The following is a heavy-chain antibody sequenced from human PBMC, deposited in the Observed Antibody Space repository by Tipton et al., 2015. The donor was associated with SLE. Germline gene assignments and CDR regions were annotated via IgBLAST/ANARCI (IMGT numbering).Heavy chain of an antibody. Sequence: SLRLSCAASGFTFSSYSMNWVRQAPGKGLEWVSAISGSGGSTYYADSVKGRFTISRDNSKNTLYLQMNSLRAEDTAVYYCAEGVYDSSGYWGQGTLVTVSS. V-gene: IGHV3-23*01. CDR2: ISGSGGST. CDR1: GFTFSSYS. J-gene: IGHJ4*02. D-gene: IGHD3-22*01. CDR3: AEGVYDSSGY.